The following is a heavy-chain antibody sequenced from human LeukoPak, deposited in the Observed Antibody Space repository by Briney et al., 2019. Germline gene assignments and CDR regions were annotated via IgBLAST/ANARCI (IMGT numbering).Heavy chain of an antibody. CDR3: ARGLWQQLEEPSFDP. CDR2: IKQDGSQK. D-gene: IGHD6-13*01. CDR1: GFTFSSYW. V-gene: IGHV3-7*01. Sequence: PGGSLRLSCAASGFTFSSYWMTWVRQAPGKGLEWVASIKQDGSQKQYVDSVKGRFTISRDNAKNSLYLQMNSLRAEDTAVYYCARGLWQQLEEPSFDPWGQGTLVTVSS. J-gene: IGHJ5*02.